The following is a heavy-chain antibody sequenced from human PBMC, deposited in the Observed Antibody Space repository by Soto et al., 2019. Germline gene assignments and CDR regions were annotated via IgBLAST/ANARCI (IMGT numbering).Heavy chain of an antibody. V-gene: IGHV4-39*01. CDR3: ATIFGVVKSFGYMDV. CDR1: GGSISSSSYY. Sequence: SETLSLTCTVSGGSISSSSYYWGWIRQPPGKGLEWIGSIYYSGSTYYNPSLKSRVTISVDTSKNQFSLKLSSVTAADTAAYYCATIFGVVKSFGYMDVWGKGTTVTVSS. D-gene: IGHD3-3*01. J-gene: IGHJ6*03. CDR2: IYYSGST.